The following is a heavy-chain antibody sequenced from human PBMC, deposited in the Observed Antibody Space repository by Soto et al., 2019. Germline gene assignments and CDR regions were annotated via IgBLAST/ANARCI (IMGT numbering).Heavy chain of an antibody. V-gene: IGHV1-2*02. CDR3: AKDQGGYMISGMDV. Sequence: ASVKVSCKASGYTFTDYYIYWLRQAPGHGLEWMGWINPNSGATNYAHNFQGRVTMTRDTSIRAAYMELSRLSSDDTAVYYCAKDQGGYMISGMDVWGQGTTVTVSS. J-gene: IGHJ6*02. CDR2: INPNSGAT. D-gene: IGHD2-2*02. CDR1: GYTFTDYY.